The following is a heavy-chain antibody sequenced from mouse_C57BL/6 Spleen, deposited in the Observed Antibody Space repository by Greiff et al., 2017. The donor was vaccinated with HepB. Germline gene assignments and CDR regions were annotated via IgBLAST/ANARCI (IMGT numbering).Heavy chain of an antibody. J-gene: IGHJ2*01. D-gene: IGHD2-4*01. CDR1: GYSITSGYY. CDR2: ISYDGSN. CDR3: ARGVDYDRGYFDY. V-gene: IGHV3-6*01. Sequence: VQLKESGPGLVKPSQSLSLTCSVTGYSITSGYYWNWIRQFPGNKLEWMGYISYDGSNNYNPSLKNRISITRDTSKNQFFLKLNSVTTEDTATYYCARGVDYDRGYFDYWGQGTTLTVSS.